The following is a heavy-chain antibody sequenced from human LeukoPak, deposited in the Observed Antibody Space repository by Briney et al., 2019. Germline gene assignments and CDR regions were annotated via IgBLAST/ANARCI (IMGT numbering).Heavy chain of an antibody. V-gene: IGHV3-23*01. CDR1: GFTFSSYA. J-gene: IGHJ5*02. Sequence: GGSLRLSCAASGFTFSSYAMRWVRQAPGKGLEWVSAISGSGGSTYYADSVKGRFTISRDNSKNTLYLQMNSLRAEDTAVYYCAKDVITVTQTYNWFDPWGQGTLVTVSS. CDR2: ISGSGGST. CDR3: AKDVITVTQTYNWFDP. D-gene: IGHD4-17*01.